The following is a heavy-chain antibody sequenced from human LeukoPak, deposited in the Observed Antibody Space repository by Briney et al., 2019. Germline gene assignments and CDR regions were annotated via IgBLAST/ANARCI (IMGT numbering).Heavy chain of an antibody. D-gene: IGHD5-12*01. CDR1: GFTVITYD. CDR3: AKETGYSRYDYGDY. V-gene: IGHV3-53*01. J-gene: IGHJ4*02. Sequence: GGSLRLSCAASGFTVITYDMTWVRQAPGKGLEWVSVLYSDGNTKYADSVQGRFTISRDNSKNTLYLEMNSLSPDDTAVYYCAKETGYSRYDYGDYWGQGTLVTVSS. CDR2: LYSDGNT.